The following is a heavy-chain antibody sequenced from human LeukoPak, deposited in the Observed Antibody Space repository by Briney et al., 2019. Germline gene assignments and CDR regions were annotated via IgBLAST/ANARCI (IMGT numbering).Heavy chain of an antibody. CDR2: ISAYNGNT. V-gene: IGHV1-18*01. J-gene: IGHJ4*02. Sequence: ASVTVSCRASGYTFTSYGISWVRQAPGQGLEGMGWISAYNGNTNYAQKLQGRVTMTTDTSTSTAYMELRSLRSDDTAVYYCAAILTNGIVVVPAAIQSDYWGQGTLVTVSS. CDR3: AAILTNGIVVVPAAIQSDY. D-gene: IGHD2-2*02. CDR1: GYTFTSYG.